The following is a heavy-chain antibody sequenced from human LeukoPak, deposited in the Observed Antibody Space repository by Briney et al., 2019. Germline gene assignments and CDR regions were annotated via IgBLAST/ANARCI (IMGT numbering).Heavy chain of an antibody. CDR2: IFFTLGSG. CDR3: ARVDHDSRPYSHRGPQNWFDP. Sequence: ASVNVSCKASGGTFDNTAVNWLRQAPGQGLEWMGMIFFTLGSGTFAQKLQGRVRFSADKATNTAYMELSSLRPEDTAIYYCARVDHDSRPYSHRGPQNWFDPWGQGTRVTVSS. V-gene: IGHV1-69*04. J-gene: IGHJ5*02. CDR1: GGTFDNTA. D-gene: IGHD3-22*01.